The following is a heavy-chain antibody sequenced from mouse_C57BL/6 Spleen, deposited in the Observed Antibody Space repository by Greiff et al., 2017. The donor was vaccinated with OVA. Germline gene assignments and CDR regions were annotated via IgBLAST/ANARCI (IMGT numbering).Heavy chain of an antibody. V-gene: IGHV5-4*03. D-gene: IGHD1-1*01. CDR3: ARRYYGSSYFDY. J-gene: IGHJ2*01. CDR2: ISDGGSYT. Sequence: EVKVEESGGGLVKPGGSLKLSCAASGFTFSSYAMSWVRQTPEKRLEWVATISDGGSYTYYPDNVKGRFTISRDNAKNNLYLQMSHLKSEDTAMYYCARRYYGSSYFDYWGQGTTLTVSS. CDR1: GFTFSSYA.